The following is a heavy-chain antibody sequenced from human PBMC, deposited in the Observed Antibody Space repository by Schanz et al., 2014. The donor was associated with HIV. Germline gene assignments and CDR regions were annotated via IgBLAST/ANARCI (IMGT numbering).Heavy chain of an antibody. CDR1: GFTFSSSG. J-gene: IGHJ6*02. Sequence: QVQLVESGGGLVKAGGSLRLSCTASGFTFSSSGMHWVRQAPGKGLEWVALIWYDGSNKYYADSVKGRFSISRDNSKNTLYLQMNSLRADDTAVYYCARGSGPYYYYYGMDVWGQGTTVTVSS. CDR3: ARGSGPYYYYYGMDV. D-gene: IGHD3-10*01. CDR2: IWYDGSNK. V-gene: IGHV3-33*01.